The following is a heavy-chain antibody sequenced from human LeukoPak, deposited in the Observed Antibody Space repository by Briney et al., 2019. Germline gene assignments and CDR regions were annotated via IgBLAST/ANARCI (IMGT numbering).Heavy chain of an antibody. D-gene: IGHD6-13*01. CDR2: MNPNSGNT. CDR3: ARGGIAAAGFDY. Sequence: ASVKVSCKASGYTFTSYDINWVRQATGQGLEWMGWMNPNSGNTGYAQKFQGRVTITRNTSISTAYMELSSLRSEDTAVYYCARGGIAAAGFDYWGQGTLVTVSS. V-gene: IGHV1-8*03. CDR1: GYTFTSYD. J-gene: IGHJ4*02.